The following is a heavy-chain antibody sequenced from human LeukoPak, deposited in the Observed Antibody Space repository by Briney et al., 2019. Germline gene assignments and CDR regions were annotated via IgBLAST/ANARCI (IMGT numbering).Heavy chain of an antibody. D-gene: IGHD3-10*01. Sequence: PGRSLRLSCAASGFTFSSYSMNWVRQAPGKGLEWVSSISSSSSYRYYADSVKGRFTISRDNAKNSLYLQMNSLRAEDTAVYYCAIDHLGFGESIDYWGQGTLVTVSS. CDR2: ISSSSSYR. V-gene: IGHV3-21*01. J-gene: IGHJ4*02. CDR3: AIDHLGFGESIDY. CDR1: GFTFSSYS.